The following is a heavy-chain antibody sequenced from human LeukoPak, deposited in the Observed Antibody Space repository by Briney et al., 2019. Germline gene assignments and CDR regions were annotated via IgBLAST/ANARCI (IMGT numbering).Heavy chain of an antibody. V-gene: IGHV4-59*01. D-gene: IGHD6-19*01. J-gene: IGHJ4*02. CDR1: GGSISSYY. Sequence: SETLSLTCTVSGGSISSYYWSWIRQPPGKGLEWIGYIYYSGSTNYNPSLKSRVTISVDTSTNQFSLKLSSVTAADTAVYYCAGGRQWLANDYWGQGTLVTVSS. CDR3: AGGRQWLANDY. CDR2: IYYSGST.